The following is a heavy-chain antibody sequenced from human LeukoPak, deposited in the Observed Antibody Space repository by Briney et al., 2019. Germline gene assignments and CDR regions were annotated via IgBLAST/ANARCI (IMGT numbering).Heavy chain of an antibody. Sequence: TGGSLRLSCATSEFTFSAYAMHWVRQAPGRGLEWVAFVRYGGNIKYYADSVKGRFTISRDNSKNTLYLQMNSLRPEDTAVYYCTKDLGTEDNIFDYWGQGTLVTVSS. J-gene: IGHJ4*02. V-gene: IGHV3-30*02. CDR2: VRYGGNIK. CDR3: TKDLGTEDNIFDY. D-gene: IGHD1-7*01. CDR1: EFTFSAYA.